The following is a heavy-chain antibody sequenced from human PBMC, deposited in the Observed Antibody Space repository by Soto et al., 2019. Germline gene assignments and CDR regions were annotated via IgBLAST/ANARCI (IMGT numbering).Heavy chain of an antibody. CDR1: GGTFSSYA. CDR3: ATRGCCSGGSCSRRVTWFDP. V-gene: IGHV1-69*13. J-gene: IGHJ5*02. D-gene: IGHD2-15*01. Sequence: GASVKVSCKASGGTFSSYAISWVRQAPGQGLEWMGGIIPIFGTANYAQKFQGRVTITADESTSTAYMELSSLRSEDTAVYYCATRGCCSGGSCSRRVTWFDPWGQGTLVTVSS. CDR2: IIPIFGTA.